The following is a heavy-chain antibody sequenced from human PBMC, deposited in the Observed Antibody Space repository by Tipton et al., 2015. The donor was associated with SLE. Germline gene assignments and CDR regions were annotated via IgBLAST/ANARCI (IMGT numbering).Heavy chain of an antibody. D-gene: IGHD6-19*01. CDR3: ARGTGISVD. Sequence: LRLSCAASGFTFTSFAMNWVRQAPGKGLEWIGEINHSGIPYYNPSLKSRVTLSVDTSKRQFSLKVTSVTAADTAVYYCARGTGISVDWGQGTLVTVSS. CDR1: GFTFTSFA. V-gene: IGHV4-34*01. J-gene: IGHJ4*02. CDR2: INHSGIP.